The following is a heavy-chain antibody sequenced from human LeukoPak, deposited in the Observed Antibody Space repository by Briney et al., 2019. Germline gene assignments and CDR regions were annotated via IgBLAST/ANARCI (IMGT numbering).Heavy chain of an antibody. Sequence: ASVKVSCKASGYTFTSHGISWVRQAPGQGLEWMGWISAYSDNTNYAQKFQGRVTITTDESTSTAYMELSSLRSEDTAVYYCARAVIAAAGHEGSPFDIWGQGTMVTVSS. V-gene: IGHV1-18*01. CDR3: ARAVIAAAGHEGSPFDI. D-gene: IGHD6-13*01. CDR2: ISAYSDNT. CDR1: GYTFTSHG. J-gene: IGHJ3*02.